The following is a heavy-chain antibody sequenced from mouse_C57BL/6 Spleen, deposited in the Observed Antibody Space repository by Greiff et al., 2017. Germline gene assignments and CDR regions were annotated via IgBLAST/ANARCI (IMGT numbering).Heavy chain of an antibody. CDR2: IYPRSGNT. D-gene: IGHD2-2*01. J-gene: IGHJ3*01. CDR1: GYTFTSYG. V-gene: IGHV1-81*01. CDR3: AREDYGNDAWFAY. Sequence: QVQLQQSGAELARPGASVKLSCKASGYTFTSYGISWVKQRPGQGLEWIGEIYPRSGNTYYNEKFKGKATLTADKSSSTAYMELRSLTSEDSAVYFCAREDYGNDAWFAYWGQGTLVTVSA.